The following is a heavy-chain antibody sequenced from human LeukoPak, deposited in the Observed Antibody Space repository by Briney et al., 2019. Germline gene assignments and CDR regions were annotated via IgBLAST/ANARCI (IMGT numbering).Heavy chain of an antibody. Sequence: ASVRVSCMTSGYIFIDHYLHWVRQAPGQGLEWMGWINPKSGVTDYAQTLQGRVTVTRDTSMSTVYMDLSRLRSDDTAVYYCTRVGGSSGYPDYWGQGTLVTVSS. CDR3: TRVGGSSGYPDY. D-gene: IGHD3-22*01. CDR1: GYIFIDHY. CDR2: INPKSGVT. V-gene: IGHV1-2*02. J-gene: IGHJ4*02.